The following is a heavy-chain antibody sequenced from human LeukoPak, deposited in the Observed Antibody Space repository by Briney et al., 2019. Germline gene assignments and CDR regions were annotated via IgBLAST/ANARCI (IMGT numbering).Heavy chain of an antibody. J-gene: IGHJ3*02. CDR1: GGSISSYY. CDR3: ASHIVVVTPVHDAFDI. V-gene: IGHV4-59*12. D-gene: IGHD2-21*02. Sequence: PSETLSLTCTVSGGSISSYYWSWIRQPPGKGLEWIGHIYYSGSTNYNPSLKSRVTISVDTSKNQFSLKLSSVTAADTAVYYCASHIVVVTPVHDAFDIWGQGTMVTVSS. CDR2: IYYSGST.